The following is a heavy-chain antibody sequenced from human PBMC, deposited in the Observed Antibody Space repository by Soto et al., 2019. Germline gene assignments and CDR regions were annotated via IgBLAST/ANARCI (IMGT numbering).Heavy chain of an antibody. Sequence: EGQLLQSGGGLVQPGESLRLSCAASGFTFSSSGMSWVRQAPGKGLEWVSSISIRGDYRYYADSVKGRFTISRDNSKNTLYLQMSSLTAEDTALYYCANHGGFDFWCQGKMVGVSS. V-gene: IGHV3-23*01. J-gene: IGHJ3*01. CDR3: ANHGGFDF. CDR1: GFTFSSSG. CDR2: ISIRGDYR. D-gene: IGHD4-17*01.